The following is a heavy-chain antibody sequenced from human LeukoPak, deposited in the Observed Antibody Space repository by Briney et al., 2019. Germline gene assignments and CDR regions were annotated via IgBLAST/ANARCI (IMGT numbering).Heavy chain of an antibody. CDR3: AGSPHGGDYFDY. CDR1: GFTFSSHG. V-gene: IGHV3-33*07. J-gene: IGHJ4*02. D-gene: IGHD3-10*01. Sequence: GRSLRLTCAASGFTFSSHGLYWVRQAPGKGLECVALIWYDGSIKKYVDSVKGRFTISRDNSKNTMYLQMNSLRAEDTAVYYCAGSPHGGDYFDYWGQGTLVTVSS. CDR2: IWYDGSIK.